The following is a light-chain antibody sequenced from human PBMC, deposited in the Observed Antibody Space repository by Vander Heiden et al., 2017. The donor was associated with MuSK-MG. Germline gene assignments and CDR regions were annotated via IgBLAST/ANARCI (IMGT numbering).Light chain of an antibody. CDR2: DDS. V-gene: IGLV3-21*03. CDR1: NIGSKN. Sequence: SYVLTQPPSVSVAPGKTARITCGGSNIGSKNVHWYQQKPGQAPVLVVYDDSDRPSGIPERFSGSNSGNTATLTISRVEAGDEADYDCQVWDSSSDHVVFGGGTKLNGL. J-gene: IGLJ2*01. CDR3: QVWDSSSDHVV.